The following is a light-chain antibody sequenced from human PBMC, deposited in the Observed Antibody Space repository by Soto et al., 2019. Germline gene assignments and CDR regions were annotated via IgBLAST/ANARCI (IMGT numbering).Light chain of an antibody. V-gene: IGKV1-8*01. Sequence: AIRMTQSPSSFSASTGDRVTITCRASQGISSYLAWYQQKPGKAPKLLIYAASTLESGVPQRFSGSGSGTEFTLNISSLQTDDFSTYYCQQYNSYWKFGQGTKVDIK. CDR2: AAS. CDR3: QQYNSYWK. J-gene: IGKJ1*01. CDR1: QGISSY.